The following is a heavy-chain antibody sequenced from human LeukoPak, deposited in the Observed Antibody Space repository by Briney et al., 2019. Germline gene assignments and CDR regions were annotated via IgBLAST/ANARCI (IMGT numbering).Heavy chain of an antibody. Sequence: GGSLRLSCAASGFTFSSYGMNWVRQAPGKGLEWVSSISSSSSYIYYADSVKGRFTISRDNAKNSLYLQMNSLRAEDTAVYYCARLYTIGDPFDYWGQGTLVTVSS. D-gene: IGHD3-10*01. CDR2: ISSSSSYI. CDR3: ARLYTIGDPFDY. CDR1: GFTFSSYG. V-gene: IGHV3-21*01. J-gene: IGHJ4*02.